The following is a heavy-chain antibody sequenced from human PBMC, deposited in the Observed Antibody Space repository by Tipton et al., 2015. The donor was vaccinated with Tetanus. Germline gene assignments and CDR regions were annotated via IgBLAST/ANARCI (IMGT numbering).Heavy chain of an antibody. J-gene: IGHJ2*01. D-gene: IGHD7-27*01. CDR1: GFTFSSYG. V-gene: IGHV3-7*01. Sequence: SLRLSCAASGFTFSSYGMHWVRQAPGKGLEWLANIKEDGSEKYYVDPVKGRFTISRDNAKNSLYLQMNSLRAEDTAMYYCARITGDRSFDLWGRGTQVTVSS. CDR2: IKEDGSEK. CDR3: ARITGDRSFDL.